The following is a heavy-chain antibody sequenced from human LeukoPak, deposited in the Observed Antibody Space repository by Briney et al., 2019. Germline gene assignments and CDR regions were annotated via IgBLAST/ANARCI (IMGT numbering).Heavy chain of an antibody. CDR2: ISTSSNYI. CDR3: ARDVYSSGWYDYDY. Sequence: GGSWRLSCAASGFTFSSYRMNWFRQAPGKGLKWVSSISTSSNYIYYTDSVKGRFTISRDNAKNSLYLQMNSLRAEDTAVYYCARDVYSSGWYDYDYWGQGTLVTVSS. J-gene: IGHJ4*02. D-gene: IGHD6-19*01. CDR1: GFTFSSYR. V-gene: IGHV3-21*01.